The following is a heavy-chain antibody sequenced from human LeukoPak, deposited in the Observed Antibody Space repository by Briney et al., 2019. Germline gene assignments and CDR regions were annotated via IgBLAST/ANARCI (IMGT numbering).Heavy chain of an antibody. D-gene: IGHD3-22*01. CDR3: AKTSGYGYYFDY. CDR1: GFTFSSYG. CDR2: ISYDGSNK. Sequence: PGRSLRLSCAASGFTFSSYGMHWVRQAPGKGLEWVAVISYDGSNKYYADSVKGRFTIPRDNSKNTLYLQMNSLRAEDTAVYYCAKTSGYGYYFDYWGQGTLVTVSS. J-gene: IGHJ4*02. V-gene: IGHV3-30*18.